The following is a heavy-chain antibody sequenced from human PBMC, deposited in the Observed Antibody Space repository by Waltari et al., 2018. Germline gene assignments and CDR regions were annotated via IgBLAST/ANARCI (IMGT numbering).Heavy chain of an antibody. J-gene: IGHJ1*01. D-gene: IGHD5-18*01. V-gene: IGHV4-34*01. CDR2: INHSGST. Sequence: QVQLQQWRAGRLKPSATLSLTLAVYGGSFSGSYWIWIRRPPGKGLEWIGEINHSGSTNYNPSLKSRVTISVDTSKNQFSLKLSSVTAADTAVYYCARTAMVITGRGYFQHWGQGTLVTVSS. CDR1: GGSFSGSY. CDR3: ARTAMVITGRGYFQH.